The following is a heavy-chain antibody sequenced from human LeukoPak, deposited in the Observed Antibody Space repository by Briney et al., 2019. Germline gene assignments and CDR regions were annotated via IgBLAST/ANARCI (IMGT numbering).Heavy chain of an antibody. V-gene: IGHV3-23*01. CDR1: GFTFSSYT. Sequence: SGGSLRLSCAASGFTFSSYTMNWVRQPPGKGLEWVSSIFPSGGEIHYADSVRGRFTISRDNSKSILSLQMNSLRAEDTAIYYCATYRQVLLPFESWGQGTLVTVSS. CDR3: ATYRQVLLPFES. CDR2: IFPSGGEI. D-gene: IGHD5-18*01. J-gene: IGHJ4*02.